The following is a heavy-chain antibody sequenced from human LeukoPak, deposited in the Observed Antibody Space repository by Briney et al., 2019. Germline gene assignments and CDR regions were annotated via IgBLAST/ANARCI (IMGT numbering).Heavy chain of an antibody. CDR1: GGSFNGYY. CDR3: ASSGSGGSDY. J-gene: IGHJ4*02. CDR2: INHSGST. V-gene: IGHV4-34*01. Sequence: SETLSLTCAVYGGSFNGYYWSWIRQPPGKGLEWIGEINHSGSTNYNPSLKSRVTISVDTSKNQFSLKLSSVTAAYTAVYYCASSGSGGSDYWGQGTLVTVSS. D-gene: IGHD1-26*01.